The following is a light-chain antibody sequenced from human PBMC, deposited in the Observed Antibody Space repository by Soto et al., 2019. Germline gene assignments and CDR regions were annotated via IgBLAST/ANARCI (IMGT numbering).Light chain of an antibody. J-gene: IGKJ2*01. Sequence: EIVLTQSPGTLSLSPGERATLSCRASQSVSSSHLAWYQHKPGQAPKLLIYAASNRATGIPHRFSGGGSGTEFTVTISSLQSEDFAIYYCQKYDIWPPYTFGQGTKVDIK. CDR1: QSVSSSH. CDR2: AAS. V-gene: IGKV3-15*01. CDR3: QKYDIWPPYT.